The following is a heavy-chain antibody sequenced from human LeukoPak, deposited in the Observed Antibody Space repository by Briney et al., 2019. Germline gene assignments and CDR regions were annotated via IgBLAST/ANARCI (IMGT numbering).Heavy chain of an antibody. CDR1: GDSISNYC. J-gene: IGHJ4*02. CDR2: IYHSGST. V-gene: IGHV4-38-2*01. D-gene: IGHD1-26*01. CDR3: ARVWRYSGSYSRRIDYFDY. Sequence: PSETLSLTCAVSGDSISNYCWSWIRQPPGKGLEWIGSIYHSGSTYYNPSLKSRVTISVDTSKNQFSLKLSSVTAADTAVYYCARVWRYSGSYSRRIDYFDYWGQGTLVTVSS.